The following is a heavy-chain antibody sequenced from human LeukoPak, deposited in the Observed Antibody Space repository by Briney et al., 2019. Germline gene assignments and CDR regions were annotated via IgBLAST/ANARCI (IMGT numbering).Heavy chain of an antibody. CDR3: ARGLENFDC. CDR1: GYTFTGSY. J-gene: IGHJ4*02. CDR2: INPNSGST. V-gene: IGHV1-2*06. D-gene: IGHD4-11*01. Sequence: ASVKVSCKASGYTFTGSYMHWVRQAPGQGLEWVGRINPNSGSTSFAQKFQGSVTMTRDTSISTAYMKLSRLRSDDTAVYYCARGLENFDCWGQGTLVTVSS.